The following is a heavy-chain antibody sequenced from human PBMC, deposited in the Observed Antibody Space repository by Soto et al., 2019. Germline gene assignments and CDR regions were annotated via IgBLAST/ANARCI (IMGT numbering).Heavy chain of an antibody. CDR3: AKAPTMVIDY. J-gene: IGHJ4*02. Sequence: GGSLRLSCVDSGFALSNAWMSWVRQAPGKGLEWVGRLKGKSDGGTIDYAAPVKGRFTISRDDSKKTLYLQMNSLKIEDTAVYYCAKAPTMVIDYWGQGALVTVSS. CDR2: LKGKSDGGTI. D-gene: IGHD5-12*01. CDR1: GFALSNAW. V-gene: IGHV3-15*01.